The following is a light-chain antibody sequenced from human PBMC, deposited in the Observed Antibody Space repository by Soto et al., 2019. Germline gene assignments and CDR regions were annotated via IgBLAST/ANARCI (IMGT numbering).Light chain of an antibody. Sequence: DIQMTQSPSSLSASVGDRVTITCRASQDIRNDLGWYQQKPRKAPKRLLYAASRLQSGVPSRFSGSGSGTDFTLTITSLQPEDFATYYCLHHNSYPLTFGGGTRVEIK. J-gene: IGKJ4*01. CDR2: AAS. V-gene: IGKV1-17*01. CDR1: QDIRND. CDR3: LHHNSYPLT.